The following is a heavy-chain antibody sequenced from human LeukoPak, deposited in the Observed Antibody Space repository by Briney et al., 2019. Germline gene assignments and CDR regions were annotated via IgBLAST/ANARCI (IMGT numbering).Heavy chain of an antibody. D-gene: IGHD3-22*01. CDR3: ARPLHYDSSGYDAFDI. J-gene: IGHJ3*02. Sequence: GASVKVSCKASGYTFTSYGISWVRQAPGQGLEWMGWINPNSGGTNYAQKFQGRVTMTRDTSISTAYMELSRLRSDDTAVYYCARPLHYDSSGYDAFDIWGQGTMVTVSS. V-gene: IGHV1-2*02. CDR1: GYTFTSYG. CDR2: INPNSGGT.